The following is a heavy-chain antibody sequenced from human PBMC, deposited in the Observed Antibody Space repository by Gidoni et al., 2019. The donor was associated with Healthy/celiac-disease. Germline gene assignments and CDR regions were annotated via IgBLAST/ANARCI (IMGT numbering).Heavy chain of an antibody. CDR2: IWYDGSNK. Sequence: QVQLVESGGGVVQPGRSLRLSCAASGFTFSSYGMHWVRQAPGKGLEWVAVIWYDGSNKYYADSVKGRFTISRDNSKNTRYLQMNSLRAEDTAVYYCARDGNYLVGFDYWGQGTLVTVSS. V-gene: IGHV3-33*01. CDR3: ARDGNYLVGFDY. CDR1: GFTFSSYG. D-gene: IGHD4-4*01. J-gene: IGHJ4*02.